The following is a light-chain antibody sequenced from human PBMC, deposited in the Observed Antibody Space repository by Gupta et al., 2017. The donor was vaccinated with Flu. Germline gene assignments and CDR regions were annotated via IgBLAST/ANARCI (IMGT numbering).Light chain of an antibody. V-gene: IGLV3-1*01. CDR2: EIY. CDR3: QAWDSDSADWV. Sequence: QTVNITCSRDTVGEKFPSWYQQKPGQSPLLVICEIYRRPSGIPERFSGSVSGNTATLTISGTPAMDEADYYCQAWDSDSADWVFGGGTKLTVL. J-gene: IGLJ3*02. CDR1: TVGEKF.